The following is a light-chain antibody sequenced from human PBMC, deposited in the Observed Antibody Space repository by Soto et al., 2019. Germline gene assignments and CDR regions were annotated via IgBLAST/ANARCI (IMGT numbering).Light chain of an antibody. CDR3: QQSYSAPPT. V-gene: IGKV3-20*01. Sequence: EIVLTQSPGTVSLSTGERATLSCRASQSVSSNYLAWYQQKPGQAPRLLIYGASTRATGIPDRFSGSGSGTEFTLSISSLHPEDFATYYCQQSYSAPPTFGQGTRLEI. CDR2: GAS. CDR1: QSVSSNY. J-gene: IGKJ5*01.